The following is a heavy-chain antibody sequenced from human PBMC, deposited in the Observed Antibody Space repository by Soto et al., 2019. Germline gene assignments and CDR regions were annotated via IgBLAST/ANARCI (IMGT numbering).Heavy chain of an antibody. D-gene: IGHD7-27*01. J-gene: IGHJ5*02. Sequence: ESGGGVVQPGRSLSLSCAASGFTFSNYAIHWVRQAPGKGLEWVSVIWSDGSNKYYTDSVKGRFTISRDNSKNTVHLQMNGQRAEDWVVYYGAGNQPGRSPNNWFAPGGQGPLATVPS. V-gene: IGHV3-33*01. CDR3: AGNQPGRSPNNWFAP. CDR1: GFTFSNYA. CDR2: IWSDGSNK.